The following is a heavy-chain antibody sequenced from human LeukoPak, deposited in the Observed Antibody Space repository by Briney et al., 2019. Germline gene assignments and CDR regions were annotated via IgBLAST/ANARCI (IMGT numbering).Heavy chain of an antibody. J-gene: IGHJ4*02. Sequence: GASVKVSCKASGGTFSSYAISWVRQAPGQGLEWMGWINPNSGATNYAQKFQGRVTITRVSSINTAYMDLSSLRSDDTAVYFCASVYSAYDLSQLDYWGQGTLVTVSS. CDR1: GGTFSSYA. D-gene: IGHD5-12*01. V-gene: IGHV1-2*02. CDR2: INPNSGAT. CDR3: ASVYSAYDLSQLDY.